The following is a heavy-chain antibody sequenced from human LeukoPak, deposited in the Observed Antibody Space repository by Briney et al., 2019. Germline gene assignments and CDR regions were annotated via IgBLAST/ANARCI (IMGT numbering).Heavy chain of an antibody. V-gene: IGHV1-18*01. D-gene: IGHD6-13*01. CDR3: ARDLGLTHSSSWFL. J-gene: IGHJ4*02. CDR1: GYTFTSYD. Sequence: ASVKVSCKVSGYTFTSYDISWVRQAPGQGLEWMGWISAYNGNTNYAQKLQGRVTMTTDTSTSTAYMELRSLRSDDTAVYYCARDLGLTHSSSWFLWGQGTLVTVSS. CDR2: ISAYNGNT.